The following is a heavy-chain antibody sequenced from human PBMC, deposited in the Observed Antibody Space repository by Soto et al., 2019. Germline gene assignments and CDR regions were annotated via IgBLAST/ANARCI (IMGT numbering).Heavy chain of an antibody. CDR2: IIPIFGTA. CDR3: AILSGGRPDCGGDCFATGNFDY. Sequence: QVQPVQSGAEVKKPGSSVKVSCKASGGTFSSYAISWVRQAPGHGLEWMGGIIPIFGTANYAKKFQGRATITADESTRKVYMELRRLLSEDTGVYYCAILSGGRPDCGGDCFATGNFDYWGQGTLVTVSS. J-gene: IGHJ4*02. D-gene: IGHD2-21*02. CDR1: GGTFSSYA. V-gene: IGHV1-69*01.